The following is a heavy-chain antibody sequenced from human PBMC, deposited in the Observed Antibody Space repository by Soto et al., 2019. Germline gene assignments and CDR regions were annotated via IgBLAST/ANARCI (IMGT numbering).Heavy chain of an antibody. CDR1: GFSFDDYA. CDR2: ISWNSNTI. D-gene: IGHD2-8*02. V-gene: IGHV3-9*01. J-gene: IGHJ6*02. CDR3: AKSTGGTANGLDV. Sequence: EVQLVESGGGLVQPGRSLRLSCAASGFSFDDYAMHWVRQAPGKGLEWVSGISWNSNTIGYADSVKGRFSISRDNAKNSLFLEMNSLRAEDRALYYCAKSTGGTANGLDVWGQGTTVTVSS.